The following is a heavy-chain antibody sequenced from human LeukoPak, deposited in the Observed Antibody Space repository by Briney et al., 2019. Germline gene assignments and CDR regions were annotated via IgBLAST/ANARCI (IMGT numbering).Heavy chain of an antibody. CDR1: GFTFSSYT. V-gene: IGHV3-23*01. CDR2: IGGTGTST. Sequence: GGSLRLSCAASGFTFSSYTMTWVRQAPGKGLEWVSGIGGTGTSTYYADSVKGRFTISRDSSKNTLYPQMNSLRAEDTAVYYCAKGKFLEWLSGIDYWGQGTLVTVSS. J-gene: IGHJ4*02. D-gene: IGHD3-3*01. CDR3: AKGKFLEWLSGIDY.